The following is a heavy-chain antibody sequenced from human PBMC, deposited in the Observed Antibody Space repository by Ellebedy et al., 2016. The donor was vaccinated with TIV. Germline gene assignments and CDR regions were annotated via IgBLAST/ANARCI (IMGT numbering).Heavy chain of an antibody. D-gene: IGHD1-26*01. J-gene: IGHJ4*02. Sequence: GESLKISXAASGFTFSTYGMTWVRQAPGKGLQWVSYISSSGTPIYYADSVKGRFTISRDNAKNSLYLQLNSLRDEDTAVYYCTRASGFDYWGQGTLVTVSS. V-gene: IGHV3-48*02. CDR2: ISSSGTPI. CDR1: GFTFSTYG. CDR3: TRASGFDY.